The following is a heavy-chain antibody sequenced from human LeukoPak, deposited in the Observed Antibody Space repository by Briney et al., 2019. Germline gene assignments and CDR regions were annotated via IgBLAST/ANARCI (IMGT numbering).Heavy chain of an antibody. J-gene: IGHJ4*02. CDR2: ISYDGSNK. D-gene: IGHD3-22*01. CDR3: ARDSRGGYYDY. CDR1: GFTFSSYA. Sequence: GGSLRLSCAASGFTFSSYAMHWVRQAPGKGLEWVAVISYDGSNKYYADSVNGRFTISRDNSKNTLYLQMNSLRAEDTAVYYCARDSRGGYYDYWGQGTLVTVSS. V-gene: IGHV3-30*04.